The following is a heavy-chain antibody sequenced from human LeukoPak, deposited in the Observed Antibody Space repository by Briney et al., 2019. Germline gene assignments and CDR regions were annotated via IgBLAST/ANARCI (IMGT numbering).Heavy chain of an antibody. CDR2: INQHGSET. CDR1: GFNLNTKW. Sequence: GGSLRLPCAASGFNLNTKWMTWVRQAPGKGLEWVANINQHGSETYYEDSVRGRFTISRDNAKNSLYLEMSGLRAEDTAVYYCADPPSDYRGQGTLVAVSS. V-gene: IGHV3-7*01. J-gene: IGHJ4*02. CDR3: ADPPSDY.